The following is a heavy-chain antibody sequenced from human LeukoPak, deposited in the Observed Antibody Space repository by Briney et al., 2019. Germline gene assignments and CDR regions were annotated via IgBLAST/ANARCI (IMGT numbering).Heavy chain of an antibody. Sequence: KTSETLSLTCTVSGGSINSGDYYWSWIRQPPGKGLEWIGYIYYSGSTYYNPSLKSRVTISVDTSKNQFSLKLSSVTAADTAVYYCARGALGINYMDVWGKGTAVTVSS. J-gene: IGHJ6*03. V-gene: IGHV4-30-4*08. CDR2: IYYSGST. D-gene: IGHD1-26*01. CDR1: GGSINSGDYY. CDR3: ARGALGINYMDV.